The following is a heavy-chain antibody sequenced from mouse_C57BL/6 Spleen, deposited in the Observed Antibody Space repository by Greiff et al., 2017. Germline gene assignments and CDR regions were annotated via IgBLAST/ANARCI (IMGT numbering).Heavy chain of an antibody. J-gene: IGHJ4*01. CDR3: ARNYGSREDFDY. D-gene: IGHD1-1*01. Sequence: EVKLMESGGGLVKPGGSLKLSCAASGFTFSDYGMHWVRQAPEKGLEWVAYISSGSSTIYYADTVKGRFTISRDNAKTTLFLQMTGLRSEDTAMYYCARNYGSREDFDYWGQGTSVTVSS. CDR2: ISSGSSTI. V-gene: IGHV5-17*01. CDR1: GFTFSDYG.